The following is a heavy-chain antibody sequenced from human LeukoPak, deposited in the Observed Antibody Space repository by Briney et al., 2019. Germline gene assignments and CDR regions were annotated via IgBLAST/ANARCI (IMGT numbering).Heavy chain of an antibody. CDR3: ARGRLNGKFDY. V-gene: IGHV4-34*01. Sequence: SVTLSLTCAVYGESFSGYYWTWIRQPPGKGLEWIGEINHSGSTKYSPSLKSRVTVSVDTSKNQFSLNLNSVTAADTAVYYCARGRLNGKFDYWGQGTLVTASS. CDR1: GESFSGYY. J-gene: IGHJ4*02. D-gene: IGHD1-1*01. CDR2: INHSGST.